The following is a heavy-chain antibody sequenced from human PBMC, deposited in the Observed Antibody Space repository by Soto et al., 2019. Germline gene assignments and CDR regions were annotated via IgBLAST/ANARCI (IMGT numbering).Heavy chain of an antibody. Sequence: PGGSLRLSCAASGFTFSSYAMHWVRQAPGKGLEWVAVISYDGSNKYYADSVKGRFTISRDNSKNTLYLQMNSLRAEDTAVYYCATGPIAVADTHDAFDIWGQGTMVTVSS. V-gene: IGHV3-30-3*01. CDR3: ATGPIAVADTHDAFDI. J-gene: IGHJ3*02. CDR1: GFTFSSYA. D-gene: IGHD6-19*01. CDR2: ISYDGSNK.